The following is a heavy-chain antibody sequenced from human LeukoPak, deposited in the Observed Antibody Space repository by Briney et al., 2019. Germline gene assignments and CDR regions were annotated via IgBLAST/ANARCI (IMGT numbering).Heavy chain of an antibody. CDR3: ARFGYVFPRYYYYGMDV. CDR1: GYTFTSYY. CDR2: INPSGGST. Sequence: APVKVSCKASGYTFTSYYMHWVRQAPGQGLEWMGIINPSGGSTSYAQKFQGRVTMTRDTSTSTVYMELSSLRSEDTAVYYCARFGYVFPRYYYYGMDVWGQGTTVTVSS. V-gene: IGHV1-46*03. J-gene: IGHJ6*02. D-gene: IGHD5-12*01.